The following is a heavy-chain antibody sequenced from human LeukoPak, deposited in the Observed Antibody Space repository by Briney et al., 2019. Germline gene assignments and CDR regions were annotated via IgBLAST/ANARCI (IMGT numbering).Heavy chain of an antibody. J-gene: IGHJ4*02. Sequence: GGSLRLSCAASGFTFSSYAMSWVRQAPGKGLEWVSSSGTAGGTYYADSVKGRFTISRDNSENTLYLQMNSLRTEDTALYYCAKGAMRQRLSDWGQGTLVTVSS. CDR2: SGTAGGT. CDR3: AKGAMRQRLSD. D-gene: IGHD6-25*01. V-gene: IGHV3-23*01. CDR1: GFTFSSYA.